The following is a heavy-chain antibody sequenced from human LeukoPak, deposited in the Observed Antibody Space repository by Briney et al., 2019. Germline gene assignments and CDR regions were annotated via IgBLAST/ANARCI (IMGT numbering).Heavy chain of an antibody. J-gene: IGHJ3*01. CDR2: ISGSGGST. CDR3: ATEIGVSAAAFDL. V-gene: IGHV3-23*01. CDR1: GFTFSTYA. Sequence: GGSLRLSCAASGFTFSTYAMTWVRQPPGKGLEWVSAISGSGGSTYYANSVKGRFTISRDNSKDTLYLQMNSLRAEDTAVYYCATEIGVSAAAFDLWGQGTMVTVSS. D-gene: IGHD6-25*01.